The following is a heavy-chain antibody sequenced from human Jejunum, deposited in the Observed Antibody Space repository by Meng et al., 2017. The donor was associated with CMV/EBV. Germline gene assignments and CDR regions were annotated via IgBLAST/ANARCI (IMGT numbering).Heavy chain of an antibody. CDR1: GLTFRNYP. J-gene: IGHJ4*02. Sequence: AASGLTFRNYPIHWVRQAPDKGLEWVAGISNDRDTTYLADSVKGRFSISRDNSKNTVYLQMNSLRGEDTAVYYCARENDYRNYFDSWGRGTLVTVSS. D-gene: IGHD4-11*01. CDR2: ISNDRDTT. CDR3: ARENDYRNYFDS. V-gene: IGHV3-30-3*01.